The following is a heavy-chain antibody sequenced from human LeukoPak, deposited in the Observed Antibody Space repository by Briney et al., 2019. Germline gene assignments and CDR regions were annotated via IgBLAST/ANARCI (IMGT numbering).Heavy chain of an antibody. D-gene: IGHD6-13*01. J-gene: IGHJ4*02. V-gene: IGHV3-53*01. CDR3: TRLLIAGFDY. CDR2: IYGDDET. Sequence: GGSLRLSCAASGFTITTNYMNWVRQAPGKGLEWVSVIYGDDETNYADSVKGRFTISRDNSKNTLYLQMNSLRAEDTAVYYCTRLLIAGFDYWGQGTLATVSS. CDR1: GFTITTNY.